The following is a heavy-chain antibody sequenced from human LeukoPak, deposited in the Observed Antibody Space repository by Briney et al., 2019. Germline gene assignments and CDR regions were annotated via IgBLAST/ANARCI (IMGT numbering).Heavy chain of an antibody. V-gene: IGHV3-7*01. J-gene: IGHJ3*01. CDR3: ARDGCFWSGYHAFDL. CDR2: IKRDGSDK. CDR1: RFSFSSYW. Sequence: GGSLRLSCAASRFSFSSYWMSWVRQAPGKGLEWVANIKRDGSDKYYVDSVRGRFTISRDNAKRSLYLQMNSLRAEDTAVYYCARDGCFWSGYHAFDLWGQGTMVTVSS. D-gene: IGHD3-3*01.